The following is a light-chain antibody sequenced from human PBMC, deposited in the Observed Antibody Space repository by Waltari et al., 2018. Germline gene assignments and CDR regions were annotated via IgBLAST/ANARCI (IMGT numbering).Light chain of an antibody. V-gene: IGLV2-8*01. CDR3: SSYAGSNTVV. CDR2: EVN. J-gene: IGLJ2*01. Sequence: QSALTQPPSASGSPGQSVTISCTGTSSDVGGYYSVSWYQQHPGNAPKLLIYEVNTRHAGVPDRFAGSKSATTASLTVCGLQAEDEADYYCSSYAGSNTVVFGGGTKLPVL. CDR1: SSDVGGYYS.